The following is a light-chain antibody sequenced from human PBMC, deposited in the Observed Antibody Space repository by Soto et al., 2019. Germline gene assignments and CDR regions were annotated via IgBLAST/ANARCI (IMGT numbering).Light chain of an antibody. CDR2: KAS. Sequence: DIQMTQSPSTLSASVGDRVTITCRASQSISSWLAWYQQKPEKAPNLLIYKASSLESGVPSRFSATGSGTEFTLTIRTLQPDDFATDYCQQYIRYPLTFGQGTRLEI. CDR3: QQYIRYPLT. J-gene: IGKJ5*01. CDR1: QSISSW. V-gene: IGKV1-5*03.